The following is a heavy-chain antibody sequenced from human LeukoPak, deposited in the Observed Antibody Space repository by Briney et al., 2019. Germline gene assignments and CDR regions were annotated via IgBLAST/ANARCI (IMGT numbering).Heavy chain of an antibody. V-gene: IGHV5-51*01. CDR3: VRLDTGGFYFSNY. CDR1: GHSFSYW. Sequence: GESLKISCKGSGHSFSYWIGWLRQMPGKGLEWMGIIYPGDSEVRYSPSFRGQVTISADRSISTAYLQWSSLKASDTAMYYCVRLDTGGFYFSNYWGQGTLVTVSS. D-gene: IGHD3-22*01. CDR2: IYPGDSEV. J-gene: IGHJ4*02.